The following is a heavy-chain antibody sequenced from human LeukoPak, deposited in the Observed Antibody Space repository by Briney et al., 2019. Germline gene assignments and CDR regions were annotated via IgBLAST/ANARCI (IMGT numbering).Heavy chain of an antibody. D-gene: IGHD5-18*01. Sequence: PGGSLRLSCAASGLTFSSYSVNWVRQAPGKGLAWVSSISSSGSYIYYADSVKARFTFSRNNAKNSLYLQMNSLRAEDTAVYYCARGSGVQVWSSLDYWGQGTLVTVSS. CDR2: ISSSGSYI. J-gene: IGHJ4*02. V-gene: IGHV3-21*01. CDR1: GLTFSSYS. CDR3: ARGSGVQVWSSLDY.